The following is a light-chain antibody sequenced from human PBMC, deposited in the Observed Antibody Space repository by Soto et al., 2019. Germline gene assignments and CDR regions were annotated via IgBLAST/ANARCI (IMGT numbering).Light chain of an antibody. CDR2: EVS. V-gene: IGLV2-8*01. Sequence: QSALTQPPSASGSPGQSVTISCTGTNSDVGGYNYVSWYQQHPGKAPNLMIYEVSKRPSGVPDRFSGSKSGNTASLTVSGLQAEDEGEYYCSSYAVSSSLLFGGGTKLTVL. CDR1: NSDVGGYNY. J-gene: IGLJ2*01. CDR3: SSYAVSSSLL.